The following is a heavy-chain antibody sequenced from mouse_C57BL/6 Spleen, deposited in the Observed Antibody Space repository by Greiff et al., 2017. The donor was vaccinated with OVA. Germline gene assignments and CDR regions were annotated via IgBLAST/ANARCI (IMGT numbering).Heavy chain of an antibody. V-gene: IGHV5-17*01. J-gene: IGHJ3*01. Sequence: DVHLVESGGGLVKPGGSLKLSCAASGFTFSDYGMHWVRQAPEKGLEWVAYISSGSSTIYYADTVKGRFTISRDNAKNTLFLQMTSLRSEDTAMYYCASYSNYEGFAYWGQGTLVTVSA. CDR1: GFTFSDYG. CDR2: ISSGSSTI. CDR3: ASYSNYEGFAY. D-gene: IGHD2-5*01.